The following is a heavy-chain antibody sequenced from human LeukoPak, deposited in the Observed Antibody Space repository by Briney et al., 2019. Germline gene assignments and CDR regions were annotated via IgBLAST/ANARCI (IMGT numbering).Heavy chain of an antibody. D-gene: IGHD2-2*01. CDR2: MNPNSGNT. CDR1: GYTFTSYD. Sequence: ASVKVSCKASGYTFTSYDINWVRQATGQGLEWMGWMNPNSGNTGYAQKFQGRVTMTRNTSISTAYMELSSLRPEDTAVYYCARGKVPAAPFFYYYYGMDVWGQGTTVTVSS. J-gene: IGHJ6*02. CDR3: ARGKVPAAPFFYYYYGMDV. V-gene: IGHV1-8*01.